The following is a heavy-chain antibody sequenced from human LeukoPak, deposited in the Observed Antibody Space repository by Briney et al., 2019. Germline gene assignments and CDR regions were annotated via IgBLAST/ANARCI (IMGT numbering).Heavy chain of an antibody. V-gene: IGHV3-74*01. Sequence: PGGSLRLSCAASGFTFSSYWMHWVRQDPWKGLVWVSRIDTDGSSTIYADSVKGRFTISRDNAKNTLYLQMNSLRAEDTSVYYCTRGYVGIDYWGRGTLVTVSS. CDR2: IDTDGSST. CDR3: TRGYVGIDY. D-gene: IGHD2-2*01. CDR1: GFTFSSYW. J-gene: IGHJ4*02.